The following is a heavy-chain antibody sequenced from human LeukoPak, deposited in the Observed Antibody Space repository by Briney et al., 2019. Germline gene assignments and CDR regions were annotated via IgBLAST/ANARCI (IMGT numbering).Heavy chain of an antibody. CDR1: GGSISSSSYY. D-gene: IGHD6-19*01. V-gene: IGHV4-39*07. Sequence: SSETLSLTCTVSGGSISSSSYYWGWIRQPPGKGLEWIGSIYYSGSTYYNPSLKSRVTISVDTSKNQFSLKLSSVTAADTAVYYCARGKLIAVAGTRGYFDLWGRGTLVTVSS. CDR3: ARGKLIAVAGTRGYFDL. J-gene: IGHJ2*01. CDR2: IYYSGST.